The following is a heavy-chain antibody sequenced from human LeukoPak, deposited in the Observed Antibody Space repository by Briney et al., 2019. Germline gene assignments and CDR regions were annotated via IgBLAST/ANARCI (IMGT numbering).Heavy chain of an antibody. CDR1: GFTFSSYS. J-gene: IGHJ6*03. V-gene: IGHV3-21*01. CDR2: ISSSSSYI. CDR3: ARLSILSSYYGSGKSGHYYYYYMDV. D-gene: IGHD3-10*01. Sequence: GGSLRLSCAASGFTFSSYSMNWVRQAPGKGLEWVSSISSSSSYIYYADSVKGRLTISRDNAKNSLYLQMNSLRAEDTAVYYCARLSILSSYYGSGKSGHYYYYYMDVWGKGTTVTISS.